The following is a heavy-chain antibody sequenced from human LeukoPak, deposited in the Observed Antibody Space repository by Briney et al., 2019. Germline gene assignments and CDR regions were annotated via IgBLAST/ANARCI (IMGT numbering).Heavy chain of an antibody. CDR1: GGSISSSSYY. Sequence: SETLSLTCTVSGGSISSSSYYWGWIRQPPGKGLEWIGSIYYSGSTYYNPSLKSRVTISVDTSKNQFSLKLSSVTAADTAVYYCARGPGVAIFGVARDYYYMDVWGKGTTVTVSS. CDR3: ARGPGVAIFGVARDYYYMDV. D-gene: IGHD3-3*01. V-gene: IGHV4-39*07. J-gene: IGHJ6*03. CDR2: IYYSGST.